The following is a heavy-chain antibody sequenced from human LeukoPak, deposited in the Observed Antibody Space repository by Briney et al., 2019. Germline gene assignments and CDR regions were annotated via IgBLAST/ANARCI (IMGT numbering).Heavy chain of an antibody. CDR3: AGGDYYYYYYMDV. CDR1: GFTFSSYA. J-gene: IGHJ6*03. V-gene: IGHV3-30*02. Sequence: GGSLRLSCAASGFTFSSYAMSWVRQAPGKGLEWVAFIRYDGSNKYYADSVKGRFTISRDNSKNTLYLQMNSLRAEDTAVYYCAGGDYYYYYYMDVWGKGTTVTVSS. CDR2: IRYDGSNK. D-gene: IGHD3-16*01.